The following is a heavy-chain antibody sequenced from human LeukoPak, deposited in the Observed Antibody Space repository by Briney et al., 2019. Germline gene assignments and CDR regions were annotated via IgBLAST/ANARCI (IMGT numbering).Heavy chain of an antibody. CDR1: GYTFTGYY. D-gene: IGHD4-11*01. CDR3: AIAPSGYSNYVGDW. Sequence: ASVKVSCKASGYTFTGYYMHWVRQVPGQGLEWMGRINPNSGGTNYAQKFQGRVTMTRDTSISTAYMELSRLRSDDTAVYYCAIAPSGYSNYVGDWWGQGTLVTVSS. V-gene: IGHV1-2*06. J-gene: IGHJ4*02. CDR2: INPNSGGT.